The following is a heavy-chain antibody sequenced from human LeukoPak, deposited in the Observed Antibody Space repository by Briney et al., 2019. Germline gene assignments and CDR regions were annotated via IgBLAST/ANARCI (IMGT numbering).Heavy chain of an antibody. CDR1: GFTFSSYA. CDR2: ISGSGGST. Sequence: GGSLRLSCAASGFTFSSYAMSWVRQAPGKGLEWVSAISGSGGSTYYADSVKGRFTISRDNSKNTLYLQMNSLRAEDTAVYYCAKGQWVGGSWIRYYFDYWGQGTLVTVSS. J-gene: IGHJ4*02. V-gene: IGHV3-23*01. CDR3: AKGQWVGGSWIRYYFDY. D-gene: IGHD2-15*01.